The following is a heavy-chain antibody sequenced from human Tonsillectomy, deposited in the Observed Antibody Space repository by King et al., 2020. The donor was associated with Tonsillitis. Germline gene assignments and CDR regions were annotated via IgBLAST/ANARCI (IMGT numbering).Heavy chain of an antibody. J-gene: IGHJ4*02. CDR3: VKPWLLGILGD. CDR1: GFTFSSYN. CDR2: ISSYSDYI. Sequence: VQLVESGGGLVKPGGSLRLSCAASGFTFSSYNMNWVRQAPGKGLEWVSSISSYSDYIYYADSVKGRFTISRDNAKNSLYLQMNSLRAEDTAVYYCVKPWLLGILGDWGQGTLVTVSS. V-gene: IGHV3-21*01. D-gene: IGHD7-27*01.